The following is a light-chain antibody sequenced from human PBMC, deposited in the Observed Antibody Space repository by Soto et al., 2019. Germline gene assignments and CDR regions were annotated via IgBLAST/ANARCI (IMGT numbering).Light chain of an antibody. V-gene: IGKV3-20*01. Sequence: EMVLSQSPGTLSLSTGERATLSCRASQSVSSSYLAWYQQKPGQAPRLLINGASSRATGIPDRFSGSGSGTDFTLTISRLEPGAFAVYYCQQYGTSPPLTLCHGPRLDIK. CDR1: QSVSSSY. CDR3: QQYGTSPPLT. J-gene: IGKJ5*01. CDR2: GAS.